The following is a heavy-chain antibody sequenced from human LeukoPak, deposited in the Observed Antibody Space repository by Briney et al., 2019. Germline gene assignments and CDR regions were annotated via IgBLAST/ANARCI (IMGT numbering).Heavy chain of an antibody. D-gene: IGHD6-13*01. CDR1: GGSISSGGYY. Sequence: SETLSLTRTVSGGSISSGGYYWSWIRQHPGRGLEWIGYIYYSGSTNYNPSLKSRVTISVDTSKNQFSLNLSSVTAADTAVYYCARGNLWYPYWGQGTLVTVSS. CDR2: IYYSGST. CDR3: ARGNLWYPY. J-gene: IGHJ4*02. V-gene: IGHV4-61*08.